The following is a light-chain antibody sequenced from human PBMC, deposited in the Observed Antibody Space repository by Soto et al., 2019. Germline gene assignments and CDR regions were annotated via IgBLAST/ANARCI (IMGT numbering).Light chain of an antibody. Sequence: DTVVTQSPESLAVSLGERATINCKSTQSVLLSSQNKNCITWYQQKPGQPPKVLIYWASTRNSGVPDRFSGSGSGTDFTLTISSLQAEDVAVYYCHQYCTIPRTFGQGTKVEIK. CDR2: WAS. CDR1: QSVLLSSQNKNC. CDR3: HQYCTIPRT. J-gene: IGKJ1*01. V-gene: IGKV4-1*01.